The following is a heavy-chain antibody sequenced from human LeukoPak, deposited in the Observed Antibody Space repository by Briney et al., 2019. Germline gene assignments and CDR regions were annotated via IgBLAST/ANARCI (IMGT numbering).Heavy chain of an antibody. J-gene: IGHJ4*02. D-gene: IGHD6-13*01. Sequence: ASVKVSXKASGYTFTSYGISWVRQAPGQGLEWMGWISAYNGNTNYAQKLQGRVTMTTDTSTSTAYMELRSLRSDDTAVYYCARPRTSSSWYLYYFDYWGQGTLVTVSS. CDR3: ARPRTSSSWYLYYFDY. CDR2: ISAYNGNT. CDR1: GYTFTSYG. V-gene: IGHV1-18*01.